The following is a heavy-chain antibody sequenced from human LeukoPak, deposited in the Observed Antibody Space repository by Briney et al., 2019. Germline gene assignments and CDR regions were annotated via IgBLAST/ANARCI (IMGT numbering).Heavy chain of an antibody. CDR2: ISGSGGST. V-gene: IGHV3-23*01. D-gene: IGHD6-19*01. CDR1: GFTFSSYS. CDR3: AKDMEWLVQYWFDP. J-gene: IGHJ5*02. Sequence: GGSLRLSCAASGFTFSSYSMSWVRQAPGKGLEWVSAISGSGGSTYYADSVKGRFTISRDNSKNTLYLQMNSLRAEDTAVYYCAKDMEWLVQYWFDPWGQGTLVTVSS.